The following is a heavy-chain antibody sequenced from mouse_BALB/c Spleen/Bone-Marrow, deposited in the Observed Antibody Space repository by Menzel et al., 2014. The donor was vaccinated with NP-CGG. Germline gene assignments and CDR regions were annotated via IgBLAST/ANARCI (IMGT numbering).Heavy chain of an antibody. CDR1: GFTFSDYY. D-gene: IGHD1-1*01. CDR2: ISDGGSYT. V-gene: IGHV5-4*02. CDR3: VLRWFAY. Sequence: EVMLVESGGGLVKPGGSLKLSCAASGFTFSDYYMYWVRQTPEKRLEWVATISDGGSYTYYPDSVKGRFTVSRDNAKNNLYLQMSSLKSEDTAMYYCVLRWFAYWGQGTLVTVSA. J-gene: IGHJ3*01.